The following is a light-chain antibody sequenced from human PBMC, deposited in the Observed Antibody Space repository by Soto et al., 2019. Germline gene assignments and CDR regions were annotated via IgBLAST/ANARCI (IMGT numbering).Light chain of an antibody. Sequence: DIQMTQSPSSVSASVGDGVTITCRARQGISTSLGWYQQKLGKAPNLLIYAASSLQSGVPSRFSGTGSGTDFTLTISSLPPEDFAAYYCQQTNSFPLTFGGGTKV. CDR1: QGISTS. V-gene: IGKV1D-12*01. CDR2: AAS. J-gene: IGKJ4*01. CDR3: QQTNSFPLT.